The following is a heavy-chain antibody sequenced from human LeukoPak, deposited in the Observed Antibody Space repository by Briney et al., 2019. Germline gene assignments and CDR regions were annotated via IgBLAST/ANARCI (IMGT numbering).Heavy chain of an antibody. J-gene: IGHJ4*02. Sequence: ASVKVSCKASGYTFTSYGISWVRQAPGQGFEWMGWISAYNGNTNYAQKLQGRVTMTTDTSTSTAYMELRSLRSDDTAVYYCARWSVRRYYFDYWGQGTLVTVSS. CDR1: GYTFTSYG. V-gene: IGHV1-18*01. CDR3: ARWSVRRYYFDY. CDR2: ISAYNGNT. D-gene: IGHD2-15*01.